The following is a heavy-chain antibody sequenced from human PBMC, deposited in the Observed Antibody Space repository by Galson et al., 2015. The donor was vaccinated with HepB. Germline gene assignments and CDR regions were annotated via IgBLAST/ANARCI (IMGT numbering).Heavy chain of an antibody. V-gene: IGHV3-23*01. CDR3: ARHGISGSYPPFDY. J-gene: IGHJ4*02. CDR1: GFTFSRYA. CDR2: ISGSGGST. D-gene: IGHD1-26*01. Sequence: SLRLSCAASGFTFSRYAMSWVRQAPGKGLEWVSAISGSGGSTYYADSVKGRFTISRDNSKNTLYLQMNSLRAEDTAVYYCARHGISGSYPPFDYWGQGTLVTVSS.